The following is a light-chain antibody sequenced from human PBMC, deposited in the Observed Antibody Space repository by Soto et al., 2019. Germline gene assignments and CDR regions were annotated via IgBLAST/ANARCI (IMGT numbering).Light chain of an antibody. Sequence: ELVLTQSTGTLSLSQGERTTLSCRASQSVSSSYVAWSKQKPGQAPRLLIYGASSRATGIPDRFSGSGSGTDFTLIISRLEPEDFSVYYCQQYGSSPRVTFGGGTKVEIK. CDR2: GAS. V-gene: IGKV3-20*01. CDR1: QSVSSSY. CDR3: QQYGSSPRVT. J-gene: IGKJ4*01.